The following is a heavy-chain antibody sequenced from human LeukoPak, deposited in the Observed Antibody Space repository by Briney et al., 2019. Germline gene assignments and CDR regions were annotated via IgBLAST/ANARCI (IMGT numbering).Heavy chain of an antibody. CDR3: ARDRVYYYYMDV. J-gene: IGHJ6*03. V-gene: IGHV4-34*01. Sequence: SETLSLTCAVYGGSFSGYYWSWIRQPPGKGLEWIGEINHSGSTNYNPSLKSRVTISVDTSKNQFSLKLSSVTAADTAVYYCARDRVYYYYMDVWGKGTTATVSS. CDR2: INHSGST. D-gene: IGHD1-14*01. CDR1: GGSFSGYY.